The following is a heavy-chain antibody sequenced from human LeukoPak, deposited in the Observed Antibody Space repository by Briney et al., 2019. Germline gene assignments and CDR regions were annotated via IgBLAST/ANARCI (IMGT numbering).Heavy chain of an antibody. Sequence: GGSLRLSCAASGFSFRNYAMSWVRQAPGKGLEWFSGISGSGDYTNYADSVKGRFTISRDNSKNTLDLQMNSLRAEDTAEYYCAKDLVVVPADAFDIWGRGTMVTVSS. CDR3: AKDLVVVPADAFDI. D-gene: IGHD2-2*01. J-gene: IGHJ3*02. CDR1: GFSFRNYA. CDR2: ISGSGDYT. V-gene: IGHV3-23*01.